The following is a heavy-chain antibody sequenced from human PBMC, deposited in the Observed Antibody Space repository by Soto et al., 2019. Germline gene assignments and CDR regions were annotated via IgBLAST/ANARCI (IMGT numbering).Heavy chain of an antibody. Sequence: GGSLRLSCPASGFTFSSYAMSWVRQAPGKGLEWVSAISGSGGSTYYAHSVKGGFTTARDNSKNTLYLQMNSLRAEDTAVYYCAKRTGISAFDIWGQGTMVTVAS. CDR3: AKRTGISAFDI. J-gene: IGHJ3*02. V-gene: IGHV3-23*01. CDR2: ISGSGGST. CDR1: GFTFSSYA. D-gene: IGHD2-15*01.